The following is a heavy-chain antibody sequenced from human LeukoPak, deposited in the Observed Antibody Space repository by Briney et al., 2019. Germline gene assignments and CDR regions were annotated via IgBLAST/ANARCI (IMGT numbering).Heavy chain of an antibody. Sequence: ASVKVSCKASGYTFSTYGISWVRQAPGQGLEWMGWISAYKGNTYYAQKLQGRVTMTTDTSTSTAYMELRSLRSEHTAIYYCARDLYYYGSGSYYDVFDVWGQGTMVTVSS. J-gene: IGHJ3*01. CDR1: GYTFSTYG. CDR3: ARDLYYYGSGSYYDVFDV. CDR2: ISAYKGNT. D-gene: IGHD3-10*01. V-gene: IGHV1-18*01.